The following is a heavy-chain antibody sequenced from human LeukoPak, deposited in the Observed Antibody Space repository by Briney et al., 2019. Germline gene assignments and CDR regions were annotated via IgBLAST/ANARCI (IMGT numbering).Heavy chain of an antibody. CDR3: AREGMTPGFDP. CDR1: GGSFSGYY. D-gene: IGHD3-10*01. CDR2: INHSGST. J-gene: IGHJ5*02. Sequence: SETLSLTCAVYGGSFSGYYWSWIRQPPGKGLEWMGEINHSGSTNYNPSLKSRVTISVSTSKNQFCLKLSSATAADTAVYYCAREGMTPGFDPWGQGTLVTVSS. V-gene: IGHV4-34*01.